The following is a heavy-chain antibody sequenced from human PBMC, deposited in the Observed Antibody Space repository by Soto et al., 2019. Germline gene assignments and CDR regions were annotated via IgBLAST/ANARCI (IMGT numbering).Heavy chain of an antibody. CDR1: GFTFSDYY. V-gene: IGHV3-11*01. Sequence: GGSLRLSCAASGFTFSDYYMSWIRQAPGKGLEWVSYISSSGSTIYYADPVKGRFTISRDNAKNSLYLQMNSLRAEDTAVYYCARVPYCSGGSCDYYYYMDVWGKGTTVTVSS. CDR2: ISSSGSTI. CDR3: ARVPYCSGGSCDYYYYMDV. J-gene: IGHJ6*03. D-gene: IGHD2-15*01.